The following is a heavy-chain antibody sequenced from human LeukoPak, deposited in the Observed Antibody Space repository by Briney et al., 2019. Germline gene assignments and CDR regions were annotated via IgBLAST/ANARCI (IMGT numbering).Heavy chain of an antibody. Sequence: GGSLRLSCAASGFTFSSYAMSWVRQAPGKGLEWVSAISGSGGSTYYADSVKGRFTISRDNSKNTLYLQMNSLRAEDTAVYYCAKGPWTYYYDNSALYYFDYWGQGTLVTVSS. D-gene: IGHD3-22*01. CDR1: GFTFSSYA. CDR3: AKGPWTYYYDNSALYYFDY. V-gene: IGHV3-23*01. J-gene: IGHJ4*02. CDR2: ISGSGGST.